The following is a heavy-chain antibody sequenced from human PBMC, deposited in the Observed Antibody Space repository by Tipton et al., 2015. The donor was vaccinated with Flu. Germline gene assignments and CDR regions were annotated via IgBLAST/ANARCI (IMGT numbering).Heavy chain of an antibody. CDR3: ARRISSSSLYYYYGMDV. CDR1: GGSISSYY. V-gene: IGHV4-4*07. D-gene: IGHD6-6*01. J-gene: IGHJ6*02. CDR2: IYTSGST. Sequence: TLSLTCTVSGGSISSYYWSWIRQPAGKGLEWIGRIYTSGSTNYNPSLKRRVTMSVDTSKNQFSLKLSSVTAADTAVYYCARRISSSSLYYYYGMDVWGQGTTVTVSS.